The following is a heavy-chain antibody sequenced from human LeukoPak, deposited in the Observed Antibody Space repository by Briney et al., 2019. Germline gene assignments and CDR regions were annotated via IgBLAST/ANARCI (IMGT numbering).Heavy chain of an antibody. CDR1: GFTFSTYW. CDR3: AKDSGDYTPDY. D-gene: IGHD4-11*01. CDR2: IGWDGVGT. Sequence: PGGSLRLSCEASGFTFSTYWMHWVRQAPGKGLEWVSLIGWDGVGTYYADSVKGRFTISRDNSKNSLYLQMNSLRTEDTALYYCAKDSGDYTPDYWGQGTLVTVSS. J-gene: IGHJ4*02. V-gene: IGHV3-43*01.